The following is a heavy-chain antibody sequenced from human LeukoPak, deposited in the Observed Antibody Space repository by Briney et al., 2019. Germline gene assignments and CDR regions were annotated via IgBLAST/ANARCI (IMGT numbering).Heavy chain of an antibody. V-gene: IGHV4-39*01. D-gene: IGHD3-10*01. CDR2: IYYSGST. CDR3: ARRFRGPDY. J-gene: IGHJ4*02. CDR1: GGSISSSSYY. Sequence: SETLSLTCTVSGGSISSSSYYWGWIRQPPGKGLEWIGSIYYSGSTYYNPSLKSRVTISVDTSKNQFSLKLSSVTAADTAVYYCARRFRGPDYWGQGTLDTVSS.